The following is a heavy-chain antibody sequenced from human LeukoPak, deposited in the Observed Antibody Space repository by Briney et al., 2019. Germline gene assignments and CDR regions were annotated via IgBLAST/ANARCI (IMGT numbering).Heavy chain of an antibody. CDR2: IYHTGST. CDR1: GGSISSDH. D-gene: IGHD1-26*01. V-gene: IGHV4-59*08. J-gene: IGHJ4*02. CDR3: ARGTRGTYSY. Sequence: KPSETLSLTCTVSGGSISSDHWSWIRQPPGKGLEWIGYIYHTGSTNYNPSLKSRVTILVDTSKNQFSLKLSSVTAADTALYYCARGTRGTYSYWGQGTLVTVSS.